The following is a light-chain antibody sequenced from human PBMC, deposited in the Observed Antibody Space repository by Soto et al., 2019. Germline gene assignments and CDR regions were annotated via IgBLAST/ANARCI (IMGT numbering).Light chain of an antibody. CDR2: DAS. J-gene: IGKJ2*01. Sequence: ILGAKSAATLSLSPGARATLFVRASQSVSSYLAWYQQKPGQAPRLLIYDASNRATGIPARFSGSGSGTDFTLTISSLEPEDFAVYYCQQRSNWYTFGQGTKVDIK. V-gene: IGKV3-11*01. CDR1: QSVSSY. CDR3: QQRSNWYT.